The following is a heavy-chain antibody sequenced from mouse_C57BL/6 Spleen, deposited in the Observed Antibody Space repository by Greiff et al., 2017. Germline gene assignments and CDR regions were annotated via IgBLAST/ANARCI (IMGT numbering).Heavy chain of an antibody. V-gene: IGHV1-81*01. Sequence: VQLQQSGAELARPGASVKLSCKASGYTFTSYGISWVKQRTGQGLEWIGEIYPRSGNTYYNEKLKGKATLTADKSSSTAYMELRSLASEDSAVYFCSRGDYDWAWFAYWGQGTLVTGSA. J-gene: IGHJ3*01. CDR1: GYTFTSYG. D-gene: IGHD2-4*01. CDR3: SRGDYDWAWFAY. CDR2: IYPRSGNT.